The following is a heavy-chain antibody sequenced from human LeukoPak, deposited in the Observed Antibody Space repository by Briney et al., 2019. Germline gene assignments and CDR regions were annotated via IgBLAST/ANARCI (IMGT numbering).Heavy chain of an antibody. CDR1: GFTFSSYG. D-gene: IGHD3-10*01. J-gene: IGHJ4*02. Sequence: GGSLRLSCAASGFTFSSYGMHWVRQAPGKGLEWVAVIWYDGSNKYYADSVKGRFTISRDNSKNTLYLQMNSLRAEDTAVYYCARGGPYGSGSSFDYWGQGTLVTVSS. V-gene: IGHV3-33*01. CDR2: IWYDGSNK. CDR3: ARGGPYGSGSSFDY.